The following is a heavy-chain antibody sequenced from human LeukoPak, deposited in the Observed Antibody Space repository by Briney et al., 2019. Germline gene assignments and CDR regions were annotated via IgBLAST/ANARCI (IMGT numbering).Heavy chain of an antibody. CDR1: GFTFSSDA. D-gene: IGHD3-9*01. V-gene: IGHV3-23*01. CDR3: AGYYDILTGYRGYFDY. J-gene: IGHJ4*02. Sequence: QTGGSLRLSCAASGFTFSSDAMSWVRQAPGKGLEWVSAISGSGGSTYYADSVKGRFTISRDNSKNTLYLQMNSLRAEDTAEYYCAGYYDILTGYRGYFDYWGQGTLVTVSS. CDR2: ISGSGGST.